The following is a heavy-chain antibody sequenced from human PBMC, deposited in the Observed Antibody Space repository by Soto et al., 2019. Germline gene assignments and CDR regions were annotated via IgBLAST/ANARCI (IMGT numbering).Heavy chain of an antibody. V-gene: IGHV1-69*13. D-gene: IGHD2-15*01. CDR1: GGTFSSYA. CDR3: ARRSRLRVAATPLLYYYYGGMDV. Sequence: ASVKVSWKASGGTFSSYAISWVRQAPGQGLEWMGGIIPIFGTANYAQKFQGRVTITADESTSTAYMELSSLRSEDTAVYYCARRSRLRVAATPLLYYYYGGMDVWGQGATVTVSS. CDR2: IIPIFGTA. J-gene: IGHJ6*02.